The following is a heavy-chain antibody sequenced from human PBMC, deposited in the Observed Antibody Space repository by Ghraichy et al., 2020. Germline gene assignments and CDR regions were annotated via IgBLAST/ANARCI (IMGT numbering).Heavy chain of an antibody. Sequence: GESLNISCVGSGFTFSSYNMNWVRQSPGKGLEWVSYISSSSRTIFYADSVKGRFTISRDNAQNSLHLQMNSLIDEDTAEYYCARASTVVRFYYYDGMDVWGQGTTVTVSS. V-gene: IGHV3-48*02. CDR1: GFTFSSYN. J-gene: IGHJ6*02. D-gene: IGHD4-23*01. CDR3: ARASTVVRFYYYDGMDV. CDR2: ISSSSRTI.